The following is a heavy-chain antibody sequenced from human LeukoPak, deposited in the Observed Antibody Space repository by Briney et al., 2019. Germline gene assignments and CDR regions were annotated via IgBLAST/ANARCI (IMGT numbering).Heavy chain of an antibody. J-gene: IGHJ4*02. Sequence: SETLSLTCTVSGGSMSNFYWSWFRQPPGKGLEWIGYIYYSGSTSYNPSLKSRVTISVDTSKNQFSLKLSSVTAADTAVYYCAREDLVLGATDYWGQGTLVTVSS. D-gene: IGHD1-26*01. CDR1: GGSMSNFY. CDR2: IYYSGST. V-gene: IGHV4-59*01. CDR3: AREDLVLGATDY.